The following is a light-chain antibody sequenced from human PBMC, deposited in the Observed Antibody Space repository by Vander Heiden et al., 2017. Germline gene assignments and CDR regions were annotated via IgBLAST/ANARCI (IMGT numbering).Light chain of an antibody. CDR1: NNDIGVYHF. J-gene: IGLJ2*01. CDR2: DSV. Sequence: QSALTQPASVSGPPGQSITISCTGTNNDIGVYHFVSWFQQHPGKAPKLIIFDSVNRPSGVSDRFSGSRSGDTASLTISGLQAEDEAHYYCTAYTKRSTVLFGGGTSVTVL. V-gene: IGLV2-14*03. CDR3: TAYTKRSTVL.